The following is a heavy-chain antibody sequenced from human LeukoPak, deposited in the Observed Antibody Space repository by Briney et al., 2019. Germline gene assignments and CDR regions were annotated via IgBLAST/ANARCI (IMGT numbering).Heavy chain of an antibody. Sequence: PSETLSLTCTVSGGSIWSYYWSWIRQPAGKGREWIGRIYSGGNANYNPSLKGRVTMSVDMSKNQFALKLTSVTAADTAVYYCAREGRYGDYGGYWGQGTLVTVSS. CDR2: IYSGGNA. J-gene: IGHJ4*02. CDR1: GGSIWSYY. CDR3: AREGRYGDYGGY. D-gene: IGHD4-17*01. V-gene: IGHV4-4*07.